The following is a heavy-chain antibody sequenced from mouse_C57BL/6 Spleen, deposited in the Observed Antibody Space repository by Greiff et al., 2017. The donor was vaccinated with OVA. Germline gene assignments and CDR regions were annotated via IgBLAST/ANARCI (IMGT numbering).Heavy chain of an antibody. CDR1: GYTFTSYW. Sequence: QVQLQQPGAELVMPGASVKLSCKASGYTFTSYWMHWVKQRPGQGLEWIGEIDPSDSYTNYNQKLKGKSTLTVDKSSSTAYMQLSSLTSEDSAVYYCARPYYGNYWYFDVWGTGTTVTGSS. D-gene: IGHD2-10*01. CDR3: ARPYYGNYWYFDV. V-gene: IGHV1-69*01. CDR2: IDPSDSYT. J-gene: IGHJ1*03.